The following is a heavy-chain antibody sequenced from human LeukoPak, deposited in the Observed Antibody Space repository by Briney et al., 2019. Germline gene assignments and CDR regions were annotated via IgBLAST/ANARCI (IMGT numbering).Heavy chain of an antibody. CDR3: ARDLGQYYDTSDNWFDP. J-gene: IGHJ5*02. V-gene: IGHV3-74*01. Sequence: GGSLRLSCAASGFTFNRYWMHWVRQIPGKGLVWVSRINSDGINTSYADSVKGRFTISRDNAKNTLNLQMNSLRAEDTAVYYCARDLGQYYDTSDNWFDPWGQGTLVTVSS. CDR1: GFTFNRYW. CDR2: INSDGINT. D-gene: IGHD3-22*01.